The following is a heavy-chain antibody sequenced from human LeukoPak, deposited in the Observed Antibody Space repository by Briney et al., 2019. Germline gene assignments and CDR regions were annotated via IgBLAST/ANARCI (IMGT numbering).Heavy chain of an antibody. V-gene: IGHV3-21*01. CDR3: ATGSGSYYGVVHY. D-gene: IGHD1-26*01. CDR1: GFTFSIYS. Sequence: PGGSLRLSCAASGFTFSIYSMNWVRQAPGKGLEWVSSISSASGYTYSADSVKGRFTISRDNSKNTLSLQMNRLRAEDTAIYYGATGSGSYYGVVHYWGQGTLVTVSS. CDR2: ISSASGYT. J-gene: IGHJ4*02.